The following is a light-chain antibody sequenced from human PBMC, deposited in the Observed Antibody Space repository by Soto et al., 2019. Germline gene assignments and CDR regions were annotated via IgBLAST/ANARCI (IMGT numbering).Light chain of an antibody. Sequence: DIQMTQSPSSLSASVGDRVTITCRASQSISSYLNWYQQKPGKAPKLLIYAASSLQSGVPSRFSGSGSWTDLTLPTSSLQPEDFATYYCQQSYSTPPYTFGQGTKLEIK. CDR1: QSISSY. J-gene: IGKJ2*01. CDR2: AAS. CDR3: QQSYSTPPYT. V-gene: IGKV1-39*01.